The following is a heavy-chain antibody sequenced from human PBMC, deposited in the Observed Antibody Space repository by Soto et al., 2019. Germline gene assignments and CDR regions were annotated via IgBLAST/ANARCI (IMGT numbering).Heavy chain of an antibody. J-gene: IGHJ4*02. V-gene: IGHV3-48*01. CDR2: ISSSSSTI. D-gene: IGHD6-13*01. Sequence: PGGSLRLSCAASGFTFSSYSMNWVRQAPGKGLEWVSYISSSSSTIYYADSVKGRFTISRDNAKNSLYLQMNSLRAEDTAVYYCARGQSSSWLSGDYWGQGTLVTVSS. CDR3: ARGQSSSWLSGDY. CDR1: GFTFSSYS.